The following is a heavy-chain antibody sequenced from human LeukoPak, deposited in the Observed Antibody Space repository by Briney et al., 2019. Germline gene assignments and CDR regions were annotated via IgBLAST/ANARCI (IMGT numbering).Heavy chain of an antibody. Sequence: ASVKVSCKASGYTFTGYYMHWVRQAPGQGLEWMGWINPNSGDTDYAQKFQGRVTITRNTSISTAYIELSSLRFEDTAVYYCATATQFYYDFWSGYYVGNDFWGQGTLVTVSS. CDR1: GYTFTGYY. J-gene: IGHJ4*02. D-gene: IGHD3-3*01. CDR3: ATATQFYYDFWSGYYVGNDF. CDR2: INPNSGDT. V-gene: IGHV1-8*03.